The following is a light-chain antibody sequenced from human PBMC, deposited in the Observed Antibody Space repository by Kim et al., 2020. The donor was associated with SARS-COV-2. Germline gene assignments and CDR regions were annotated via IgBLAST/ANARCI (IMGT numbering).Light chain of an antibody. CDR2: KAP. CDR1: QNIFSW. CDR3: QQYNSFST. J-gene: IGKJ4*01. Sequence: DIQMTQSPSTLSASVGDRVSISCRSSQNIFSWLAWYQQKPGKAPNLLISKAPTLETGVPSRFSGSGSGTEFTLTISSLQPDDFATYYCQQYNSFSTFGGGTKVDIK. V-gene: IGKV1-5*03.